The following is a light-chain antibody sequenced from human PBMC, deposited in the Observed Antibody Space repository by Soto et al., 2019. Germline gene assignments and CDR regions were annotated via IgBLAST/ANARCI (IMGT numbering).Light chain of an antibody. J-gene: IGKJ4*01. CDR1: QGISTY. CDR2: DAS. V-gene: IGKV1-9*01. CDR3: QQLNGYLELT. Sequence: DIQLTQSPSFLSASVGDRVTITFRASQGISTYLALYQQKLGKAPKLLIYDASTLQSGVPSRFSGSRSGTEFTLTISSLQPEDFATYYCQQLNGYLELTFGGGTKVDIK.